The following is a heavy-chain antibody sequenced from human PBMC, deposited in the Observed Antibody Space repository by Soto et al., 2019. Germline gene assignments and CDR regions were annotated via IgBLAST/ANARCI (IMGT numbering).Heavy chain of an antibody. CDR1: GGTFSTYA. D-gene: IGHD6-19*01. V-gene: IGHV1-69*01. CDR2: IIPIFRTT. Sequence: QVQLVQSGAEVKKPWYSVKVSCKTSGGTFSTYAISWVRQAPGQGLEWMGGIIPIFRTTNYAQKFRGRVTITADESTGTAYMELSSLRTEDTAMYYCAREWARTNGCPRTPNYGMDVWGPWTTVTVSS. J-gene: IGHJ6*02. CDR3: AREWARTNGCPRTPNYGMDV.